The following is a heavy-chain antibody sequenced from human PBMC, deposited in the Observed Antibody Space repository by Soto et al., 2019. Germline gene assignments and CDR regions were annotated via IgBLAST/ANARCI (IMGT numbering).Heavy chain of an antibody. V-gene: IGHV3-33*01. CDR1: GFTFGRHG. D-gene: IGHD4-17*01. J-gene: IGHJ4*02. Sequence: QVQLVESGGGVVQPGGSLRLSCAASGFTFGRHGMHWVRQAPGKGVEWVAVIGSDGRRASYADSVKGRFTISRDNGQNTLYLQMNSLRDEETAVYYCARDDDYGDKGLDYWGQGTLVTVSS. CDR2: IGSDGRRA. CDR3: ARDDDYGDKGLDY.